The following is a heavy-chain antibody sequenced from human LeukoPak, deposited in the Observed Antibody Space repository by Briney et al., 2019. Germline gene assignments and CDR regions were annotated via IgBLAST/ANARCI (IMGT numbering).Heavy chain of an antibody. CDR2: ISGHTGNT. D-gene: IGHD1-1*01. Sequence: ASVKVSCKTSGYTFSTYGVTWVRQAPGQGFQWMGWISGHTGNTKYAENFQGRISLTTDTSATTAYMELRSLTSDDTAVYYCARDLSSGGWTLEFDYSGQGSLVTVAS. J-gene: IGHJ4*02. V-gene: IGHV1-18*01. CDR1: GYTFSTYG. CDR3: ARDLSSGGWTLEFDY.